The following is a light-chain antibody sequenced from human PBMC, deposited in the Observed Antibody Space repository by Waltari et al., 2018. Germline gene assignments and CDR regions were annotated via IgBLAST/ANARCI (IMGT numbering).Light chain of an antibody. CDR2: VNSDGSH. Sequence: QLVLTQSPSASASLGASVKLTCTLSSGHSSNVIAWHQQQPEKGPRFLMKVNSDGSHSKGDEIPVRFSGSSSGAERYLTISSLQSEAEADYYCQTGGHGTWVFGGGTKLTVL. CDR3: QTGGHGTWV. V-gene: IGLV4-69*02. J-gene: IGLJ3*02. CDR1: SGHSSNV.